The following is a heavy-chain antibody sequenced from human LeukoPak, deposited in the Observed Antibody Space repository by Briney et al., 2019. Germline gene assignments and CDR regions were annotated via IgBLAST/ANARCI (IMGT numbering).Heavy chain of an antibody. V-gene: IGHV1-18*01. J-gene: IGHJ4*02. D-gene: IGHD3-16*01. Sequence: ASVKVSCKASGYTFTTYGISWVRQAPGQGLEWMGWISVYSGATNFAQKVRDRVTMNTDTSTNTVYIELRSLRSDDTAVYYCARGGLNWGHFDHWGQGTLVTVSS. CDR1: GYTFTTYG. CDR2: ISVYSGAT. CDR3: ARGGLNWGHFDH.